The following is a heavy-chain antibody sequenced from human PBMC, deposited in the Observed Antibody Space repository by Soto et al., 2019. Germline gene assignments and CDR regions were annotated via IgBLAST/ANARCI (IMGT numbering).Heavy chain of an antibody. J-gene: IGHJ6*02. CDR1: GFTVSSNY. CDR2: IYSGGST. V-gene: IGHV3-66*01. Sequence: GGSLRLSCAASGFTVSSNYMSWVRQAPGKGLEWVSVIYSGGSTYYADSVKGRFTISRHNSKNTLYLQMNSLRAEDTAVYYCARDRLVRGRPNTYYYDSSGYYYYYGMDVWGQGTTVTVSS. CDR3: ARDRLVRGRPNTYYYDSSGYYYYYGMDV. D-gene: IGHD3-22*01.